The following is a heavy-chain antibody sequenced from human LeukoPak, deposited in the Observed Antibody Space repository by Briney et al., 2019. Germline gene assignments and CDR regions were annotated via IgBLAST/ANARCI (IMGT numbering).Heavy chain of an antibody. CDR3: ARVGQGSEPAAPPAVDP. J-gene: IGHJ5*02. CDR2: INHSGST. Sequence: SETLSLTCAVYGGSFSGYYWSWIRQPPGKGLEWIGEINHSGSTNYNPSLKSRVTISVDTSKNQFSLKLSSVTAADTAVYYCARVGQGSEPAAPPAVDPWGQGTLVTVSS. D-gene: IGHD2-2*01. V-gene: IGHV4-34*01. CDR1: GGSFSGYY.